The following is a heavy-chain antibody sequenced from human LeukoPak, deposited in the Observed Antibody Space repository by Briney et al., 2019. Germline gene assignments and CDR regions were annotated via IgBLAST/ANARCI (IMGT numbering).Heavy chain of an antibody. CDR3: ARHEDRNWYFDH. Sequence: SETLSLTCTVSGGSISSGANYWSWIRQHPEKGLEWIGYISYSGSAYYNPSLKSRVTISIDTSNNQFSLKLSSVTAPDTAVYYCARHEDRNWYFDHWGQGTLVTVSS. V-gene: IGHV4-39*01. J-gene: IGHJ4*02. D-gene: IGHD1-1*01. CDR2: ISYSGSA. CDR1: GGSISSGANY.